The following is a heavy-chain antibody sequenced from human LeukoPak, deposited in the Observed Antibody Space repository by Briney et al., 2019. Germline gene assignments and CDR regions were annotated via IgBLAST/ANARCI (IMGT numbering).Heavy chain of an antibody. CDR1: GFTFSSYG. V-gene: IGHV3-30*02. D-gene: IGHD6-19*01. CDR3: AKDPLSSGWQPWYFDY. J-gene: IGHJ4*02. Sequence: PGGSLRLSCAASGFTFSSYGMHWVRQAPGKGLGWVAFIRYDGSNKYYADSVKGRFTISRDNSKNTLYLQMNSLRAEDTAVYYCAKDPLSSGWQPWYFDYWGQGTLVTVSS. CDR2: IRYDGSNK.